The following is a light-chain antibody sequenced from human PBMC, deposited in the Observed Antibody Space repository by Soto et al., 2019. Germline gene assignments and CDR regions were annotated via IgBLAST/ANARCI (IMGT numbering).Light chain of an antibody. V-gene: IGKV4-1*01. CDR2: WAS. CDR1: QNVLYRSSNKSY. J-gene: IGKJ2*01. Sequence: DIVMTQSPDFLAVSLGERATITCKSSQNVLYRSSNKSYLAWYQQRPGQPPRLLLYWASTRESGVPDRFIGSGSETDFTLTISGLQSEDFALYYCQQYNIWPPYTFGQGTKLEIK. CDR3: QQYNIWPPYT.